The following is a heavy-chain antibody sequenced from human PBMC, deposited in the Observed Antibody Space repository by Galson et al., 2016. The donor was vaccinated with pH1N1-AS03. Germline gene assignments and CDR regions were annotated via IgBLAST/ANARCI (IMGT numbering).Heavy chain of an antibody. CDR1: GFTFSPYA. Sequence: SLRLSCAGSGFTFSPYAMHWVRQAPGKGLEWVAVISSDGSNKYYSDSGKGRFTISRDDSKNTLYLQMDGLRVEDTAVYYCARGVVVGLGFDIWGQGTMVTVSS. J-gene: IGHJ3*02. CDR3: ARGVVVGLGFDI. D-gene: IGHD3-3*01. V-gene: IGHV3-30*04. CDR2: ISSDGSNK.